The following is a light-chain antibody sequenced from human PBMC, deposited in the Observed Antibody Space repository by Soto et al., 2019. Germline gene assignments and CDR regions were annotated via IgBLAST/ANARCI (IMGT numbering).Light chain of an antibody. CDR3: QQHNNWPPWT. Sequence: EIVMTQSPATLSVSPGERATLSCRASQSVSSNLAGYQQKPGQAPRLLMYGASTRATGIPDRFSGSGSGTEFTLTISSRQSEDFAVYYCQQHNNWPPWTFGQGTKVEIK. V-gene: IGKV3-15*01. J-gene: IGKJ1*01. CDR2: GAS. CDR1: QSVSSN.